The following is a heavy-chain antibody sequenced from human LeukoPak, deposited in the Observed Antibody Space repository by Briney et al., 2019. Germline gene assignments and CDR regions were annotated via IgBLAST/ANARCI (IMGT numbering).Heavy chain of an antibody. V-gene: IGHV4-59*01. D-gene: IGHD3-10*01. CDR1: GGSISSYY. CDR2: IYYSGST. Sequence: SETLSLTCTVSGGSISSYYWSWIRQPPGKGLEWIGYIYYSGSTNYNPSLKSRVTISVDTSKNQFSLKLISVTAADTAVYYCASSKVRGVIRALDYWGQGTLVTVSS. CDR3: ASSKVRGVIRALDY. J-gene: IGHJ4*02.